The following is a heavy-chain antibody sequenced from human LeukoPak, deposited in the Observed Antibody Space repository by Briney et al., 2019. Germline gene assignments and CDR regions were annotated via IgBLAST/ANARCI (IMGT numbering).Heavy chain of an antibody. CDR2: IIPILGIA. Sequence: GASVKVSCKASGGTFSSYAISWVRQAPGQGLEWMGKIIPILGIANYAQKFQGRVTITADKSTSTAYMELSSLRSEDTAVYYCARVGLERPSWFDPWGQGTLVTVSS. CDR1: GGTFSSYA. CDR3: ARVGLERPSWFDP. J-gene: IGHJ5*02. V-gene: IGHV1-69*04. D-gene: IGHD1-1*01.